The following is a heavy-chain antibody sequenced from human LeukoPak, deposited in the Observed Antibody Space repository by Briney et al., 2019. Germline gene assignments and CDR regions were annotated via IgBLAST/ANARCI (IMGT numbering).Heavy chain of an antibody. V-gene: IGHV4-38-2*02. CDR1: GYSISSGYY. Sequence: SETLSLTCTVSGYSISSGYYWGWIRQPAGKGLEWIGRIHTRGTTNYNPSLKSRVTISVDTPKNQFSLKLSSVTAADTAVYYCARGGYYYGSGMVRVRYYFDYWGQGTLVTVSS. CDR3: ARGGYYYGSGMVRVRYYFDY. J-gene: IGHJ4*02. CDR2: IHTRGTT. D-gene: IGHD3-10*01.